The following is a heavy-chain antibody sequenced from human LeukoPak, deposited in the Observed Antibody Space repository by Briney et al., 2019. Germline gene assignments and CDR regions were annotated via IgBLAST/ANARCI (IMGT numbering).Heavy chain of an antibody. CDR3: ARDYYDSSGYYYFDY. Sequence: SVKVSCKASGGTFSSYAISWVRQAPGQGLEWMGRIIPIFGTENYAQKFQGRVTITTDESTSTAYMELSSLRSEDTAVYYCARDYYDSSGYYYFDYWGQGTLVTVSS. J-gene: IGHJ4*02. V-gene: IGHV1-69*05. D-gene: IGHD3-22*01. CDR2: IIPIFGTE. CDR1: GGTFSSYA.